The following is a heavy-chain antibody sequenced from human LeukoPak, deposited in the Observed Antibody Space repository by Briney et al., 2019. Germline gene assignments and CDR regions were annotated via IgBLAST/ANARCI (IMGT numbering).Heavy chain of an antibody. J-gene: IGHJ4*02. CDR1: GDSISPFC. Sequence: SETLSLTCTVSGDSISPFCWTWIRQPPGKGLDWIGNIYYSGSTSYNPPLKSRVTISLDTSKNQFSLRLTSVTAADTAVYYCARGSTRNFYDSSAGFDFWGQGTLLTVSS. CDR3: ARGSTRNFYDSSAGFDF. CDR2: IYYSGST. D-gene: IGHD3-22*01. V-gene: IGHV4-59*01.